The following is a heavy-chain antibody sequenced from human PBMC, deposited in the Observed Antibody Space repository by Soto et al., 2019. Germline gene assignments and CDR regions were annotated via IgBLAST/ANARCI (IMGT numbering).Heavy chain of an antibody. CDR1: GFTFSSYS. D-gene: IGHD6-13*01. CDR3: ARHPERIAEIGWFDP. CDR2: ISSSSSTI. V-gene: IGHV3-48*01. Sequence: EVQLVESGGGLVQPGGSLRLSCAASGFTFSSYSMNWVRQAPGKGLEWVSYISSSSSTIYYAESVKGRFTISRDNAKTSLYLQMNSLRAEDTAVYYCARHPERIAEIGWFDPWGQGTLVTVSS. J-gene: IGHJ5*02.